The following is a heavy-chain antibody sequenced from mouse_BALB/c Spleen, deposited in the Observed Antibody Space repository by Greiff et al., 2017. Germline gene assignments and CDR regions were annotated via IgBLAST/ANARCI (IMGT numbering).Heavy chain of an antibody. Sequence: EVKLQESGPGLVKPSQSLSLTCTVTGYSITSDYAWNWIRQFPGNKLEWMGYISYSGSTSYNPSLKSRISITRDTSKNQFFLQLNSVTTEDTATYYCARVTTAGFAYWGQGTLVTVSA. CDR3: ARVTTAGFAY. CDR1: GYSITSDYA. CDR2: ISYSGST. V-gene: IGHV3-2*02. J-gene: IGHJ3*01. D-gene: IGHD1-2*01.